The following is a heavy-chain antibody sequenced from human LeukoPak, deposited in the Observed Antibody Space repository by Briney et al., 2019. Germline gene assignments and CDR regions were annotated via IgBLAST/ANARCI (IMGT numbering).Heavy chain of an antibody. CDR3: ARESAAMVRGVPPY. CDR2: ISSSSSYI. D-gene: IGHD3-10*01. Sequence: PGGPLRLSCAASGFTFSSYSMNWVRQAPGKGLEWVSSISSSSSYIYYADSVKGRFTISRDNAKSSLYLQMNSLRAEGTAVYYCARESAAMVRGVPPYWGQGTLVTVSS. J-gene: IGHJ4*02. V-gene: IGHV3-21*01. CDR1: GFTFSSYS.